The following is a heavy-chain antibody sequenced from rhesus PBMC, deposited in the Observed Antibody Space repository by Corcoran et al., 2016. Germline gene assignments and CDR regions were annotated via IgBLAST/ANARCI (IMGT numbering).Heavy chain of an antibody. J-gene: IGHJ2*01. CDR3: ARADSNYRDWYFDI. V-gene: IGHV4S19*01. CDR2: ISGSSGRT. Sequence: QVQLQESGPGLVKPSETLSLTCAVSGGSISSRNWWRWNRPPPRHGREWIGYISGSSGRTYYNPSLKSRVTISKDTSKNQFSLKLSSVTAADTAVYYCARADSNYRDWYFDIWGPGTPITISS. CDR1: GGSISSRNW. D-gene: IGHD4-23*01.